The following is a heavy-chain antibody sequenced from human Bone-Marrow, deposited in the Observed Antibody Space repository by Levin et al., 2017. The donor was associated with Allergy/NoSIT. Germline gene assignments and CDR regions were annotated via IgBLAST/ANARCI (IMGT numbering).Heavy chain of an antibody. J-gene: IGHJ4*02. V-gene: IGHV3-23*01. CDR3: AKEGRGYTMVQGGTNY. D-gene: IGHD3-10*01. Sequence: LSLTCAASGFTFSSYAMSWVRQAPGKGLEWVSAISGSGGSTYYADSVKGRFTISRDNSKNTLYLQMNSLRAEDTAVYYCAKEGRGYTMVQGGTNYWGQGTLVTVSS. CDR1: GFTFSSYA. CDR2: ISGSGGST.